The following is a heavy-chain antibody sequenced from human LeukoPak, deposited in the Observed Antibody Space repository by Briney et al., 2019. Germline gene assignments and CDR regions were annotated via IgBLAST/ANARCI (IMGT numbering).Heavy chain of an antibody. Sequence: GGSQRPSCAASGFIFSDYRMHGVRHGPGKGPEWLSRTSKDGSDTFYADAAKGRFTASRDNAKNTVYLQVTNVRPEDTAVYFCARGGFSGSYYRFSWGQGTLVTVAS. CDR3: ARGGFSGSYYRFS. J-gene: IGHJ4*02. V-gene: IGHV3-74*01. CDR2: TSKDGSDT. D-gene: IGHD6-25*01. CDR1: GFIFSDYR.